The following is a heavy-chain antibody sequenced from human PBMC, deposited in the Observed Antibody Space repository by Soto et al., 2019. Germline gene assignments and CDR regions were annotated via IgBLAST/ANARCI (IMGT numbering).Heavy chain of an antibody. Sequence: GGSLRLSCAASGFTFSASAMHWVRQASGTGLEWIGRIRSKANSYATTYAASVRGRFTSSRDDSKNTAYLQMNSLKTEDTAVYYCTRHEAYCGGDCHKFDWFAPWGQGTLVTVSS. CDR2: IRSKANSYAT. V-gene: IGHV3-73*01. CDR3: TRHEAYCGGDCHKFDWFAP. J-gene: IGHJ5*02. D-gene: IGHD2-21*02. CDR1: GFTFSASA.